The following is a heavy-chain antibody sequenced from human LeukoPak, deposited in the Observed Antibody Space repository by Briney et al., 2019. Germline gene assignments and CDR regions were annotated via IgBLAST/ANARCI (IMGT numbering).Heavy chain of an antibody. CDR1: GYTFTSYG. CDR2: ISAYNGNT. Sequence: ASAKVSCKASGYTFTSYGISWVRQAPGQGLEWMGWISAYNGNTNYAQKLQGRVTMTTDTSTSTAYMELRSLRSDDTAVYYCARSYLMVRGVIIVSNTDYWGQGTLVTVSS. V-gene: IGHV1-18*01. CDR3: ARSYLMVRGVIIVSNTDY. D-gene: IGHD3-10*01. J-gene: IGHJ4*02.